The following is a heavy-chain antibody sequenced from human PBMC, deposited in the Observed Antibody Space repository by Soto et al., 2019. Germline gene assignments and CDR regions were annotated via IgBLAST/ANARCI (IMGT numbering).Heavy chain of an antibody. J-gene: IGHJ4*02. CDR3: ARVTGDTAMASHFDY. V-gene: IGHV3-33*01. CDR1: GFTFSSYG. D-gene: IGHD5-18*01. Sequence: QVQLVESGGGVVQPGRSLRLSCAASGFTFSSYGMHWVRQAPGKGLEWVAVIWYDGSNKYYADSVKGRFTISRDNSKNTVYLQMNSLRAEDTAVYYCARVTGDTAMASHFDYWGQGTLVTVSS. CDR2: IWYDGSNK.